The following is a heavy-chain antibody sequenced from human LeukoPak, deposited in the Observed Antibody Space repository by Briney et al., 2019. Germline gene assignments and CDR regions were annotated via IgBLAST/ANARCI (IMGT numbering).Heavy chain of an antibody. V-gene: IGHV4-34*01. CDR1: GGSFSGYY. J-gene: IGHJ4*02. Sequence: PSETLSLTCAVYGGSFSGYYWSWIRQPPGKGLEWIGKINHSGSTNYNPSLKSRVTISVDTSKNQFSLKLSSVTAADTAVYYCARRSSSWYRYFDYWGQGTLVTVSS. CDR3: ARRSSSWYRYFDY. CDR2: INHSGST. D-gene: IGHD6-13*01.